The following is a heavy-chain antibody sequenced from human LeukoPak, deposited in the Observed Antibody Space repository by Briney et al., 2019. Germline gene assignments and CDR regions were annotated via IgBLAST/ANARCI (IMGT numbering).Heavy chain of an antibody. J-gene: IGHJ6*02. Sequence: GASVKVSCKASGFTFTSHDYNWVRQAPGQGLEWMGGIIPIFGTANYAQKFQGRVTITADESTSTAYMELRSLRSDDTAVYYCARGYSNPPDVWGQGTTVTVSS. CDR1: GFTFTSHD. CDR3: ARGYSNPPDV. D-gene: IGHD4-11*01. CDR2: IIPIFGTA. V-gene: IGHV1-69*13.